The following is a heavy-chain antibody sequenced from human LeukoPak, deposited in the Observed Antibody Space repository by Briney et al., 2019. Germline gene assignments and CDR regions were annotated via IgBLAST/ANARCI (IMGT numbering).Heavy chain of an antibody. J-gene: IGHJ6*03. D-gene: IGHD6-19*01. V-gene: IGHV1-18*01. CDR1: GYTFTSYG. CDR2: ISAYNGNT. Sequence: ASVKVSCKASGYTFTSYGISWVRQAPGQGLEWMGWISAYNGNTNYAQKLQGRVTMTTDTSTSTAYMELRSLRSDDTAVYYCARERAEQWLVALPYYYMDVWGKGTTVTVSS. CDR3: ARERAEQWLVALPYYYMDV.